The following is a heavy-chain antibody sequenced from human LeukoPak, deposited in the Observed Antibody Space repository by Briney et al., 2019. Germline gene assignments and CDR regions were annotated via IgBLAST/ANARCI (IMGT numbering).Heavy chain of an antibody. J-gene: IGHJ4*02. V-gene: IGHV3-21*01. CDR3: ARDGGDIVVVPSDYFDY. CDR1: GFTFSSYS. CDR2: ISSSSSYI. D-gene: IGHD2-2*01. Sequence: PGGSLRLSCAASGFTFSSYSMNWVRQARGKGLEWVSSISSSSSYIYYADSVKGRFTISRDNAKNSLYLQMNSLRAEDTAVYYCARDGGDIVVVPSDYFDYWGQGTLVTVSS.